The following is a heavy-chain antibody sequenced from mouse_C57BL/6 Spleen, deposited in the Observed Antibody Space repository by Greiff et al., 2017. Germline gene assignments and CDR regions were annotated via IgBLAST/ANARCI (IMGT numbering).Heavy chain of an antibody. CDR3: ARASAGYSYYAMDD. Sequence: VQLQQPGAELVKPGASVKMSCKASGYTFTSYWITWVKQRPGQGLEWIGDIYPGSGSTNYNEKFKSKATLTVDTSSSTAYMQLSSLTSEDSAVYYCARASAGYSYYAMDDWGQGTSVTVAS. D-gene: IGHD3-2*02. J-gene: IGHJ4*01. CDR2: IYPGSGST. CDR1: GYTFTSYW. V-gene: IGHV1-55*01.